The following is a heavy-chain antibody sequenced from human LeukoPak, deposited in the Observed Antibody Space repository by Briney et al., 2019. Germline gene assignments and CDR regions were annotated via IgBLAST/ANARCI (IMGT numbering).Heavy chain of an antibody. J-gene: IGHJ4*02. V-gene: IGHV3-21*04. CDR2: ISSSSSYI. D-gene: IGHD3-22*01. Sequence: PGGSLRLSCAASGFTFSSYSMNWVRQAPGKGLEWVSSISSSSSYINYADSVRGRFTISRDNAKNSLFLQMNSLRAEDTAVYYCAKDLFGEVSMIVVVSLDYWGQGTLVTVSS. CDR3: AKDLFGEVSMIVVVSLDY. CDR1: GFTFSSYS.